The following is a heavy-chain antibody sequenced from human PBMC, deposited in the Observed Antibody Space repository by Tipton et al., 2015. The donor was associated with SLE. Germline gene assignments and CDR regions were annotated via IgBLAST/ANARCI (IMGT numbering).Heavy chain of an antibody. CDR2: IYTSGST. D-gene: IGHD5-18*01. CDR3: ARGASYGTDY. CDR1: GGSISSYY. Sequence: TLSLTCTVSGGSISSYYWSWIRQPPGKGLEWIGYIYTSGSTNYNPSLKSRVTMSVDTSKNQFSLKLSSVTAADTAVYYCARGASYGTDYWGQGTLVTVSS. V-gene: IGHV4-4*08. J-gene: IGHJ4*02.